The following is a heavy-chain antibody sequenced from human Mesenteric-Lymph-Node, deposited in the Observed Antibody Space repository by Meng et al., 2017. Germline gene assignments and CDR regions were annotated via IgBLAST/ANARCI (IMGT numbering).Heavy chain of an antibody. J-gene: IGHJ5*02. CDR2: IYYSGST. V-gene: IGHV4-31*03. D-gene: IGHD6-13*01. CDR3: ARGLAAPVQRGWFDP. Sequence: LQGSGPGLVKPSQTRSLTCTVSGGSISSGGYYWSWIRQHPGKGLEWIGYIYYSGSTYYNPSLKSRVTISVDTSKNQFSLKLSSVTAADTAVYYCARGLAAPVQRGWFDPWGQGTLVTVSS. CDR1: GGSISSGGYY.